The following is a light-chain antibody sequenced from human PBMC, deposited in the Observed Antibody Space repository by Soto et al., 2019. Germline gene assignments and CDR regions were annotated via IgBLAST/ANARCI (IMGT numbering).Light chain of an antibody. CDR2: EVS. CDR3: SSFAGSNNVV. CDR1: SSDVGGYNY. V-gene: IGLV2-8*01. Sequence: QSVLTQPPSASGSPGQSVTISCTGTSSDVGGYNYVSWYQQHPGKAPKLMIYEVSKWPSGVPDRFSGSKSGNTASLTVSGLQAEDEAVYYCSSFAGSNNVVFGGGTKLTVL. J-gene: IGLJ2*01.